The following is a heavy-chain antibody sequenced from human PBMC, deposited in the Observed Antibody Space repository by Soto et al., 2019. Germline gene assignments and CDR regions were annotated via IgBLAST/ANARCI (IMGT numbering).Heavy chain of an antibody. CDR3: ARGPSKRYMYV. CDR2: IYASGTT. V-gene: IGHV3-66*01. Sequence: EVQLVESGGDLVQPGGSLRLSCTSSGFTVSSDYMSWVRQAPGRGLEWVSLIYASGTTYHADSVKGRFTISRDNSKNTLYLQMNSLRDDDTSVYYCARGPSKRYMYVWCKGTTVIVSS. CDR1: GFTVSSDY. J-gene: IGHJ6*03. D-gene: IGHD6-25*01.